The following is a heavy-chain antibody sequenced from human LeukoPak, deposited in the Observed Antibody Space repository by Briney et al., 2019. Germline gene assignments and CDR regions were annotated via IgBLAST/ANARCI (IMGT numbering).Heavy chain of an antibody. D-gene: IGHD3-10*01. V-gene: IGHV3-48*03. CDR2: IGSSGSTI. Sequence: PGGSLRLSCAASGFTFSSYEMNWVRQAPGKGLEWVSYIGSSGSTIYYADSVKGRFTISRDNAKHSLYLQMNSLRAEDTAVYYCARGLGVYGRQHYYGSGSYPGYDAFDIWGQGTMVTVSS. CDR1: GFTFSSYE. CDR3: ARGLGVYGRQHYYGSGSYPGYDAFDI. J-gene: IGHJ3*02.